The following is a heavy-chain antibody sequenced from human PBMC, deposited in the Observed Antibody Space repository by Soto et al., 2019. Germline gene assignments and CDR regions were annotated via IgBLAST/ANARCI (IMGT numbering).Heavy chain of an antibody. Sequence: QVQLAESGGGVVQPGRSLRLSCVASGFDFSSYDMHWVRQAPGKGLEWVTAISYDGSNEYYGDSVKGRFTISRDNSENTLYLHMNSLRAEDTAVYFCAKDRNYGGNPWFFGSWGQGTQVTVYS. J-gene: IGHJ4*02. CDR3: AKDRNYGGNPWFFGS. D-gene: IGHD4-17*01. V-gene: IGHV3-30*18. CDR1: GFDFSSYD. CDR2: ISYDGSNE.